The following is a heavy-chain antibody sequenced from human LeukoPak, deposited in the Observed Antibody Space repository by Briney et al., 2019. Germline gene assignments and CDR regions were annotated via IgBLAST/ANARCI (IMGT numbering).Heavy chain of an antibody. CDR2: IYYSGST. Sequence: SETLSLTCTVSGGSISSSSYYWGWIRQPPGKGLEWIGSIYYSGSTYYNPSLKSRVTISVDTSKNQFSLKLSSVTAADTAVYYCARVGLVVVPAAIFLPDDYWGQGTLVTVSS. J-gene: IGHJ4*02. CDR3: ARVGLVVVPAAIFLPDDY. V-gene: IGHV4-39*01. D-gene: IGHD2-2*01. CDR1: GGSISSSSYY.